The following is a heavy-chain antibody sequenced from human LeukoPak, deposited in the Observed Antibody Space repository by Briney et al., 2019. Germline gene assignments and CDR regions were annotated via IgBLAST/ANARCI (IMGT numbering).Heavy chain of an antibody. J-gene: IGHJ4*02. CDR1: GYTFTSYD. CDR2: MNPNSGNT. CDR3: ARGLNSGWFDFDS. V-gene: IGHV1-8*01. Sequence: ASVKVSCKASGYTFTSYDINWVRQATGQGLEWMGWMNPNSGNTGYVQTFQGSATMTRNTSISTNYMELSSLKSEDTAVYYCARGLNSGWFDFDSWGQGTLVTASS. D-gene: IGHD6-19*01.